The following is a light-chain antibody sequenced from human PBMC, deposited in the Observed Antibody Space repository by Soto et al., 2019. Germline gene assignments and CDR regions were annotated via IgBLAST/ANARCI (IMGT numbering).Light chain of an antibody. Sequence: QSVLTQPPSVSGAPGQRVTISCTGGSSNIGAGYDVHWYQQLPGTAPKLLIYGNSNRPSGVPDRFSSSKSGTSASLAITGLQAEDEADYYCQSYDSSLSVYVFGTGTKVTVL. J-gene: IGLJ1*01. CDR3: QSYDSSLSVYV. CDR2: GNS. CDR1: SSNIGAGYD. V-gene: IGLV1-40*01.